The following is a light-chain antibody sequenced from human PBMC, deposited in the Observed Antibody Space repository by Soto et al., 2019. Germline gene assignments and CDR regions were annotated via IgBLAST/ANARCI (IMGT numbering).Light chain of an antibody. J-gene: IGLJ3*02. CDR3: LLSYSGTKV. V-gene: IGLV7-46*01. CDR1: TGAVTSGHY. Sequence: QAVVTQEPSLTVSPGGTVTLTCGSSTGAVTSGHYPDWFQQKPGQAPRTLIYDTNNKHSWTPARFSGSLLGGKAPLTLSGAQPEDEAEYYCLLSYSGTKVFGGGTKVTVL. CDR2: DTN.